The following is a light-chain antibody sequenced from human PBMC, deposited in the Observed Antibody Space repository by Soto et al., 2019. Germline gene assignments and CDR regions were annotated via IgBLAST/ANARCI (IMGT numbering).Light chain of an antibody. V-gene: IGLV1-47*01. J-gene: IGLJ2*01. Sequence: QSVLTQPPSASGNPGQRVTISCSGSSSNIGSNYVYWYQQLPGTVPQLLIYRNSERPSGVPDRFSGSKSGTSASLAISGFRSEDEADYYCAAWDDSLSGVVFGGGTKVTVL. CDR3: AAWDDSLSGVV. CDR2: RNS. CDR1: SSNIGSNY.